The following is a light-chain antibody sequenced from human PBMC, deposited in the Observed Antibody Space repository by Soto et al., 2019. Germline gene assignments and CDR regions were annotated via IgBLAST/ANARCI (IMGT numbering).Light chain of an antibody. CDR3: QQRSYWPPRLT. CDR1: QSVSSY. V-gene: IGKV3-11*01. CDR2: DTS. J-gene: IGKJ4*01. Sequence: EIVLTQSPATLSLSPGERATLSCRASQSVSSYLAWYQQKPGQAPRLLIYDTSNRATGIPARFSGSGSGTDFTLTISRLEPVDFAVYYWQQRSYWPPRLTFGGGTKVEIK.